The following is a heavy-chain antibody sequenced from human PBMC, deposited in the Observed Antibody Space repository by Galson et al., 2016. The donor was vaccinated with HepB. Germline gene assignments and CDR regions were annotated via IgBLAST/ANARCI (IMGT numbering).Heavy chain of an antibody. Sequence: SLRLSCAASGFFFSQYGMHWVRQAPGKGLESVAVIGHDGRNEYYADSVKGRFTISRDNSKNTLYVQMNNLRVEDTAVYYCSRGSQDDIEVDGDLEQDYWGQGTLVTVSS. V-gene: IGHV3-33*01. CDR1: GFFFSQYG. J-gene: IGHJ4*02. CDR2: IGHDGRNE. CDR3: SRGSQDDIEVDGDLEQDY. D-gene: IGHD2-15*01.